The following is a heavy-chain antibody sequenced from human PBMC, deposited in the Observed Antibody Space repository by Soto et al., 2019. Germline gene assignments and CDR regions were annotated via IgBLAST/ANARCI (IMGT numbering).Heavy chain of an antibody. V-gene: IGHV6-1*01. CDR3: ARESMAPLGVFDS. J-gene: IGHJ4*01. D-gene: IGHD2-21*01. CDR2: TYFRSKWFN. CDR1: GDRVSSNTAA. Sequence: PSQTLSPTCVISGDRVSSNTAALDSIMQSPSRGLEWLGRTYFRSKWFNNYAESVTSRITFNPDASKNQFSLQLNSVTPEDTAVYSCARESMAPLGVFDSWGRGTLVTVPQ.